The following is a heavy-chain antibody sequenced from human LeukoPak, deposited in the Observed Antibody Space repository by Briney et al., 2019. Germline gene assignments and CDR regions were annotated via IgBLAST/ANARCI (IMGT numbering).Heavy chain of an antibody. V-gene: IGHV1-2*02. CDR2: INPNTGDT. CDR1: GYTFTGYY. J-gene: IGHJ4*02. Sequence: ASVKVSCKASGYTFTGYYMHWVRQAPGQGFEWVGWINPNTGDTNYAQKFQGRVTMTRDTTISAAFMELTRLTSDDTAVYYCASYPSSSPPFDYWGQGTLVTVSS. CDR3: ASYPSSSPPFDY. D-gene: IGHD6-6*01.